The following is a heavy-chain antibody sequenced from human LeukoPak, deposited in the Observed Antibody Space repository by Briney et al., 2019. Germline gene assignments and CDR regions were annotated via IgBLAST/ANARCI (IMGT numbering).Heavy chain of an antibody. CDR3: ARLGTYDFWSGYHDY. V-gene: IGHV4-59*01. CDR1: GGSISYYY. CDR2: IYYSGST. D-gene: IGHD3-3*01. Sequence: SETLSLTCTVSGGSISYYYWSWTRQPPGKGLEWIGYIYYSGSTNYNPSLKSRVTISVDTSKNQFSLNLTSVTTADTAVYYCARLGTYDFWSGYHDYWGQGTLVTVSS. J-gene: IGHJ4*02.